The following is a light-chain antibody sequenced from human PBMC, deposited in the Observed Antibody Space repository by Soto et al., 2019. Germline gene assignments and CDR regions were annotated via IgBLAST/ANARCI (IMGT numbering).Light chain of an antibody. CDR1: ESIGSN. V-gene: IGKV3-15*01. J-gene: IGKJ1*01. CDR3: QQYGDWPPGT. CDR2: GAS. Sequence: EIVMSQSPATLSVSPGERVTLSCRASESIGSNLAWYQQRPGQAPRLLMYGASTRATGIPARFSGSESGTEFTLTISSLQSEDFAVYYCQQYGDWPPGTFGQGTKVHIK.